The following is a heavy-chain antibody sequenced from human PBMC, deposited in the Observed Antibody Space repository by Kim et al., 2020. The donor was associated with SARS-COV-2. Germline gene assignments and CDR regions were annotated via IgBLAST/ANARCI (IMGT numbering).Heavy chain of an antibody. CDR1: GGSISSSNW. CDR3: ARGPRPGYSSN. CDR2: IYHTGST. D-gene: IGHD6-13*01. V-gene: IGHV4-4*02. J-gene: IGHJ4*02. Sequence: SETLSLTCAVSGGSISSSNWWSWVRQPPGKGLEWIGEIYHTGSTNYNPSLKSRLTISVDKSKDQFSLKLSSVTAADTAVYYCARGPRPGYSSNWSQGTLVTVSS.